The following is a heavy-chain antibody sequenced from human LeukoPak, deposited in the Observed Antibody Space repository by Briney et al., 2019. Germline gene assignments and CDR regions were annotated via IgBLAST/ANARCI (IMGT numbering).Heavy chain of an antibody. J-gene: IGHJ4*02. CDR2: IYYSGST. CDR1: GGSISSSSYY. V-gene: IGHV4-39*01. D-gene: IGHD2-8*02. Sequence: PSETLSLTCTVSGGSISSSSYYWGWIRQPPGTGLEWIGSIYYSGSTYYNPSLKSRVTISVDTSKNQFSLKLSSVTATDTAVYYCARDTGTVYYWGQGTLVTVSS. CDR3: ARDTGTVYY.